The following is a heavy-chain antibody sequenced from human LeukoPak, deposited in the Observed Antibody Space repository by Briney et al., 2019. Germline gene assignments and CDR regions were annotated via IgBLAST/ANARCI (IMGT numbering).Heavy chain of an antibody. D-gene: IGHD5-24*01. V-gene: IGHV1-18*01. CDR1: GYTFSSHG. CDR2: ISTYNGNT. Sequence: GASVKVSCKASGYTFSSHGISLVRQAPGQGLEWMGWISTYNGNTYNAQKIQGRVTMTTDTSTSTAYMELRSLRSDDTAVYYCARFFLSDGYLFDYWGQGTLVTVSS. J-gene: IGHJ4*02. CDR3: ARFFLSDGYLFDY.